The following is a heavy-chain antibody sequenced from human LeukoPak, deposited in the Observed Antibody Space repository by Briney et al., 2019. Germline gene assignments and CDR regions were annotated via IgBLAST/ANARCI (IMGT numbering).Heavy chain of an antibody. J-gene: IGHJ6*03. CDR2: IYYSGIT. CDR1: GGSISSYY. Sequence: SETLSLTCTVSGGSISSYYWTWIRQPPGKGLEWVGQIYYSGITNYNPSLKSRVTISVDTSKNQFSLKLTSVTAADTAVYYCARCPKGVYYYYMDVWGKGTMVTVSS. CDR3: ARCPKGVYYYYMDV. V-gene: IGHV4-59*01.